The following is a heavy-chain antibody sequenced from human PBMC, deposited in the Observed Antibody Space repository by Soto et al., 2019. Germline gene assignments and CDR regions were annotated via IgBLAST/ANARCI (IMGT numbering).Heavy chain of an antibody. CDR2: INSDSKYI. D-gene: IGHD1-26*01. CDR1: GFTFSSYS. CDR3: VRSGSYPIYKNFDY. V-gene: IGHV3-21*01. J-gene: IGHJ4*02. Sequence: GGSLRLSCAASGFTFSSYSMNWVRQAPGKGLEWVSSINSDSKYIYYTDSVKGRFTISRDNAKNSLSLQMNSLRTEDTAVYYCVRSGSYPIYKNFDYWGQGTLVTV.